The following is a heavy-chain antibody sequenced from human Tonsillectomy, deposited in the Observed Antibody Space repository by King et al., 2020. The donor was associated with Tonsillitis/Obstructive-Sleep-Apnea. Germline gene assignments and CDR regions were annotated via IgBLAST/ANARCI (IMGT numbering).Heavy chain of an antibody. V-gene: IGHV3-30*18. CDR3: AKDEYYYDSSTYPNH. CDR1: GFTFSSYG. D-gene: IGHD3-22*01. CDR2: ISYDGSNK. J-gene: IGHJ4*02. Sequence: QLVQSGGGVVQPGRSLRLSCAASGFTFSSYGMHWVRQAPGKGLEWVAVISYDGSNKYYADSVKGRFTISRDNSKNTLFLQMNSLSAEDMALYYCAKDEYYYDSSTYPNHWGQGTLVTVSS.